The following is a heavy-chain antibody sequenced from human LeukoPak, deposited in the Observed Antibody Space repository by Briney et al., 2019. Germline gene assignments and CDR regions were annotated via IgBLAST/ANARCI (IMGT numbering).Heavy chain of an antibody. Sequence: GGSLRLSCAASGFTFSSYAMHWVRQAPGKGLEWVSVISYDGTNNYYADSVKGRFTISRDNSKNTLYLQMNSLRAEDTAVYYCARETSRWLLDYWGQGTLVTVSS. V-gene: IGHV3-30*04. D-gene: IGHD3-22*01. CDR3: ARETSRWLLDY. J-gene: IGHJ4*02. CDR1: GFTFSSYA. CDR2: ISYDGTNN.